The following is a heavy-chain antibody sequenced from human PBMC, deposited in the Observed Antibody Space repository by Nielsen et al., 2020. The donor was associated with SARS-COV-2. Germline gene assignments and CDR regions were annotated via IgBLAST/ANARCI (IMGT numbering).Heavy chain of an antibody. J-gene: IGHJ4*02. CDR2: ISTRSHYV. CDR3: GSTTYDYGIGY. Sequence: GESLKISCAASGFTFSTYGMHWVRQAPGKGLEWVSSISTRSHYVYYADSVRGRFTISRDNAKNSLYLQMNSLRAEDTAVYYCGSTTYDYGIGYWGQGNLITVSS. V-gene: IGHV3-21*01. D-gene: IGHD4-17*01. CDR1: GFTFSTYG.